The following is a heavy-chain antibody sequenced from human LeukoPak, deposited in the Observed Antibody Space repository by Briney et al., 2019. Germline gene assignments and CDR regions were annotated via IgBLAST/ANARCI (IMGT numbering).Heavy chain of an antibody. Sequence: SETLSLTCDVYGDSFSGHYWSWIRQPPGKGLEWIGEITDGGRTSYSPSLKSRATISIVPSQRQFSLELHSVTAADTAVYYCARRGLLWFGELFKQLHPTEFDYWGQGTLVTVSS. CDR2: ITDGGRT. D-gene: IGHD3-10*01. CDR3: ARRGLLWFGELFKQLHPTEFDY. CDR1: GDSFSGHY. J-gene: IGHJ4*02. V-gene: IGHV4-34*01.